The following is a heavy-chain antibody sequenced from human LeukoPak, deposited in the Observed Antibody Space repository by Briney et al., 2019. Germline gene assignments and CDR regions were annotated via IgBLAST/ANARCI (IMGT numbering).Heavy chain of an antibody. V-gene: IGHV4-34*01. CDR2: INHSGGT. D-gene: IGHD3-22*01. J-gene: IGHJ4*02. CDR1: GGSFSGYY. CDR3: ARTSIYYDSSGYHC. Sequence: SEALSLTCAVYGGSFSGYYWSWIRHPPGEGLEWIGEINHSGGTNYTPYLKSRVTISVDTSKNQFSLKLSSVTAADTAVYYCARTSIYYDSSGYHCWGQGTLVTVSS.